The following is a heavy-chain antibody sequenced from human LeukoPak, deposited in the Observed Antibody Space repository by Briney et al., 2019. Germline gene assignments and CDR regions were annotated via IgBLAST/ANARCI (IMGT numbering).Heavy chain of an antibody. D-gene: IGHD3-22*01. CDR1: GYTFTGYY. Sequence: ASVKVSCKASGYTFTGYYMHWVRQAPGQGLEWMGIINPSGGSTSYAQKFQGRVTMTRDTSTSTVYMELSSLRSEDTAVYYCARDRYYYDSSVSPYYYYYMDVWGKGTTVTISS. V-gene: IGHV1-46*01. CDR2: INPSGGST. CDR3: ARDRYYYDSSVSPYYYYYMDV. J-gene: IGHJ6*03.